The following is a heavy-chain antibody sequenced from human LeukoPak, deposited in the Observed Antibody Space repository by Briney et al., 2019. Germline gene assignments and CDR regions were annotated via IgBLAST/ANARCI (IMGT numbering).Heavy chain of an antibody. V-gene: IGHV4-59*01. J-gene: IGHJ4*02. CDR2: IYNSGST. Sequence: SETLSLTCTVSGDSLSSYYWSWIRQPPGKGLEWIGYIYNSGSTNYNPSLPSRLTMSVDTSKNQLSLKLKSVTAADTALYCGAREYSQVYRVFEFWGQGSLVTVCS. CDR1: GDSLSSYY. CDR3: AREYSQVYRVFEF. D-gene: IGHD5-18*01.